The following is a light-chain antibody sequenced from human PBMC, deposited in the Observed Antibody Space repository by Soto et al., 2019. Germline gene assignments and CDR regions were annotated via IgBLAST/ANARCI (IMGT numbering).Light chain of an antibody. V-gene: IGLV2-23*01. Sequence: QSVLTQPASVSGSPGQSITISCTGTSSDVGSYNLVSWYQQHPGNAPKLIIYEDTKRPSGVSNRFSASKSGNTASLTISGLQGEDEADYHCCSYAGNTTYVFGTGTQLTVL. CDR1: SSDVGSYNL. CDR2: EDT. J-gene: IGLJ1*01. CDR3: CSYAGNTTYV.